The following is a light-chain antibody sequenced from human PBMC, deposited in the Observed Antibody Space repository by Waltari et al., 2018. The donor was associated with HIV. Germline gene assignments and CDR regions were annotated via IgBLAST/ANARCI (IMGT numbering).Light chain of an antibody. J-gene: IGKJ2*01. Sequence: EIVMTQSPATLFMSPGERATFFCRASQSVSSHLAWYQPKFGQAPRILIYDASTRATGIPTRCSCSGSGTEFTLTISSLQSEDFAVYYCQQYNNWPPGYTFGQGTKLEIK. V-gene: IGKV3-15*01. CDR3: QQYNNWPPGYT. CDR2: DAS. CDR1: QSVSSH.